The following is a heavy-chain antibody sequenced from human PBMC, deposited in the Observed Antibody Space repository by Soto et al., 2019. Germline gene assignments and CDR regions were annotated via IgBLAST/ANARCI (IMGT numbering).Heavy chain of an antibody. CDR2: IYYSGSI. CDR3: AREIAVAGTHYFDY. CDR1: GGSIINYY. Sequence: SETLSLTCTVSGGSIINYYWSWSRQPPGKGLEWIGYIYYSGSINYNPSLKSRVTISEDTSKNQFSLKMSSVTAADTAVYYCAREIAVAGTHYFDYWGQGTLVTVSS. D-gene: IGHD6-19*01. J-gene: IGHJ4*02. V-gene: IGHV4-59*01.